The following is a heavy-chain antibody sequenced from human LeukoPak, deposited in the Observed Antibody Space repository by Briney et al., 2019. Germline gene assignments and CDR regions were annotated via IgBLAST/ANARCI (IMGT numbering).Heavy chain of an antibody. CDR3: ARGVAARAYGY. Sequence: SETLSLTCADYGGSFSGYYWSWIRQPPGKGLEWIGEINHSGSTNYNPSLKSRVTISVDTSKNQFSLKLSSVTAADTAVYYCARGVAARAYGYWGQGTLVTVSS. D-gene: IGHD6-6*01. CDR2: INHSGST. J-gene: IGHJ4*02. CDR1: GGSFSGYY. V-gene: IGHV4-34*01.